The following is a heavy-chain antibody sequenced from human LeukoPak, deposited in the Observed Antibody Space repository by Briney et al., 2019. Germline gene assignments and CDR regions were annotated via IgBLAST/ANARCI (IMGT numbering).Heavy chain of an antibody. J-gene: IGHJ4*02. Sequence: ASVKVSCKASGYTFTSYGISWVRQAPGQGLEWMGWIITYNGNTNYAQKLQGRVNMTTDTSTSTAYMELRSLRSDDTAVYYCARDSPFDSGYYYVAGSDFDYWGQGTLVTVSS. CDR2: IITYNGNT. CDR1: GYTFTSYG. V-gene: IGHV1-18*01. CDR3: ARDSPFDSGYYYVAGSDFDY. D-gene: IGHD3-22*01.